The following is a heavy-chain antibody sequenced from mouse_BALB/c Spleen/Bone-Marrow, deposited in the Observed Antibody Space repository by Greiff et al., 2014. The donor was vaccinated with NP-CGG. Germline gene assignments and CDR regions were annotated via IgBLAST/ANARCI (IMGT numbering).Heavy chain of an antibody. CDR1: GFNIKDTY. V-gene: IGHV14-3*02. CDR3: ASYYYGSSYGFAH. D-gene: IGHD1-1*01. CDR2: IDPANGNT. J-gene: IGHJ3*01. Sequence: EVKLEESGAELVKPGASVKLSCTASGFNIKDTYMHWVKQRPEQGLEWIGRIDPANGNTKYDPKFQGKATITADTSSNTAYLQLSSLTSEDTAVYYCASYYYGSSYGFAHWGQGTLVTVSA.